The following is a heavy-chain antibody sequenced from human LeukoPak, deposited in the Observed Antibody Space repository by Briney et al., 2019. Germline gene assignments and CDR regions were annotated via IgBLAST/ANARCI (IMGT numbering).Heavy chain of an antibody. CDR2: IYYSGST. Sequence: SETLSLTCTVSGGSISSYYWSWIRRPPGKGLEWIGHIYYSGSTNYNPSLKSRLTISIDTSKNQFSLRLSSVTAADTAVYYCARGAAGYSYGWGQGTLVTVPS. D-gene: IGHD5-18*01. CDR3: ARGAAGYSYG. J-gene: IGHJ4*02. CDR1: GGSISSYY. V-gene: IGHV4-59*01.